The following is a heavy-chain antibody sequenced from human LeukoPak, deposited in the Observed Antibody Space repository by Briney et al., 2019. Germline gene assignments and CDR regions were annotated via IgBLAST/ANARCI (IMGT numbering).Heavy chain of an antibody. CDR1: GDSISGYY. CDR3: ARGGPGTKRPDY. J-gene: IGHJ4*02. D-gene: IGHD1-1*01. CDR2: MYYSGST. Sequence: SETLSLTCTVSGDSISGYYWSWIRQPPGKGLEWIGYMYYSGSTNYNPSLKSRVTMSVDTSKNQFSLKLSSVTAADTAMHYCARGGPGTKRPDYWGQGTLVTVSS. V-gene: IGHV4-59*01.